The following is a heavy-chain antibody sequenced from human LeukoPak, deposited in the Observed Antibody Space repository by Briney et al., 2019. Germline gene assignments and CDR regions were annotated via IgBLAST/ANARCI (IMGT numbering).Heavy chain of an antibody. D-gene: IGHD2-15*01. CDR2: ISSSSSYI. Sequence: GGSLRLSCAASGFTFRSYSMNWVRQAPGKGLEWVSSISSSSSYIYYADSVKGRFTISRDNAKNSLYLQMNSLRAEDTAVYYCARDIVVVVAATSDAFDIRGQGTMVTVSS. CDR1: GFTFRSYS. V-gene: IGHV3-21*01. CDR3: ARDIVVVVAATSDAFDI. J-gene: IGHJ3*02.